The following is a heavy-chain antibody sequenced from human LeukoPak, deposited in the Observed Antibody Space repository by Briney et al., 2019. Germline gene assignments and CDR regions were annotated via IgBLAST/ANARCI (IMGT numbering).Heavy chain of an antibody. CDR2: ISASGSNT. CDR1: GLTFSSYS. D-gene: IGHD6-13*01. J-gene: IGHJ4*02. CDR3: AKDAAGPEY. Sequence: PGGSLRLSGAASGLTFSSYSMAWVRQAPGKGLEWLSHISASGSNTDYADSVKGRFTISRDNSKNTLFLQMNSLRAEDTAVYYCAKDAAGPEYWGQGTLVTVSS. V-gene: IGHV3-23*01.